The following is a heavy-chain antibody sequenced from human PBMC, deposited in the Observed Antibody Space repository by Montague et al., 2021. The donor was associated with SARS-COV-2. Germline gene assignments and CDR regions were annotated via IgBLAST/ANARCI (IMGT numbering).Heavy chain of an antibody. V-gene: IGHV4-34*01. Sequence: SETLSLTCAVYGGSFSDYHWTWIRQSPGGGLEWIGQINYGGRTKYNPSLKSRVTISIDTSKYQFSLQLTSVTAADTAVYYCARGAPGYWGQGTLVTVSS. CDR1: GGSFSDYH. CDR3: ARGAPGY. D-gene: IGHD1-1*01. CDR2: INYGGRT. J-gene: IGHJ4*02.